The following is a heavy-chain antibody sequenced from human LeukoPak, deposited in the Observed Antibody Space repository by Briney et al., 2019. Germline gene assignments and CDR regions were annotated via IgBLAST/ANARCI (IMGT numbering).Heavy chain of an antibody. Sequence: VASVKLSCKASGGTFSSYAISWVRQAPGQGLEWMGGIIPIFGTANYAQKFQGRVTITADKSTSTAYMELSSLRSEDTAVYYCATAPGGGSGSGYGMDVWGKGTTVTVSS. J-gene: IGHJ6*04. CDR3: ATAPGGGSGSGYGMDV. CDR2: IIPIFGTA. D-gene: IGHD3-10*01. CDR1: GGTFSSYA. V-gene: IGHV1-69*06.